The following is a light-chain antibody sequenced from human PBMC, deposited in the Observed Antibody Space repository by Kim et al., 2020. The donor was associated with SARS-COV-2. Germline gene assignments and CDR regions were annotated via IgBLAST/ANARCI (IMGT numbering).Light chain of an antibody. CDR2: GAS. CDR1: QSVHYN. CDR3: QHYNNWPPWT. Sequence: EIVMTQSPATLSVSPGEEATLSCRASQSVHYNLAWYQQKPGQAPRLLIYGASTRATTTAGRFSASGSGTEFNLTISSLQSEDFAVYYCQHYNNWPPWTFGQGTKVDIK. V-gene: IGKV3-15*01. J-gene: IGKJ1*01.